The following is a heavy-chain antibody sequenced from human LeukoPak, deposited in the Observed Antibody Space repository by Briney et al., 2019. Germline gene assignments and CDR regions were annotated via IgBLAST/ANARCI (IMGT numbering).Heavy chain of an antibody. J-gene: IGHJ4*02. CDR2: MYPGDSDT. CDR3: ARRLTYDSRAYYCLDY. D-gene: IGHD3-22*01. Sequence: GESLKISCKGSGYSFTNYWIGWVRQMPGKGLGWMGIMYPGDSDTRYSPSFQGQVTTSADKSISTAYLQWSSLKASDTAVYYCARRLTYDSRAYYCLDYWGQGTLVTVSS. V-gene: IGHV5-51*01. CDR1: GYSFTNYW.